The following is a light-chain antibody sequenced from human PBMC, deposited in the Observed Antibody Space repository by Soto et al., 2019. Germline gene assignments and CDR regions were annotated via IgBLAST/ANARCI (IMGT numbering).Light chain of an antibody. CDR2: GAS. CDR3: QQYNTWPVT. CDR1: QSVTSN. Sequence: EIVMAQSPATLSVSPGERVTFSCRASQSVTSNLAWYQHKPGQAPRLLISGASTGATGVPATFSGGGSGTEFTLTINSLQSEDFAVYYCQQYNTWPVTFGGGTKVDIK. V-gene: IGKV3-15*01. J-gene: IGKJ4*01.